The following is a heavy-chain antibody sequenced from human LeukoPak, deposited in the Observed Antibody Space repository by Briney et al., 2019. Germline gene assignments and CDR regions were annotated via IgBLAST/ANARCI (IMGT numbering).Heavy chain of an antibody. Sequence: PGGSLRLSCSASGSPFSSSGLHWFRQAPGKGLEWVSYISSGYIAHYADSVKGRFTISRDTVKNSLDLQMNSLRVEDTAVYYCARAPDPYGSQFLDYWGQGTLVTVSS. D-gene: IGHD3-10*01. V-gene: IGHV3-48*01. CDR2: ISSGYIA. CDR3: ARAPDPYGSQFLDY. J-gene: IGHJ4*02. CDR1: GSPFSSSG.